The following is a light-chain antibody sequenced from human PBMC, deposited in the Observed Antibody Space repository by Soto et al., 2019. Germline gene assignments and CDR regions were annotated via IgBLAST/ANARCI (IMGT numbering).Light chain of an antibody. Sequence: QAVVTQQPSASGTPGQRVTISCSGSSSNIGSNSVYWYKQLPGTAPKLLIYTNNQRPSGVPDRFSGSKSGTSASLAISGLLSEDEAHYYCATWDDSLSGVVFGVGTKLTVL. J-gene: IGLJ2*01. CDR3: ATWDDSLSGVV. CDR2: TNN. CDR1: SSNIGSNS. V-gene: IGLV1-47*02.